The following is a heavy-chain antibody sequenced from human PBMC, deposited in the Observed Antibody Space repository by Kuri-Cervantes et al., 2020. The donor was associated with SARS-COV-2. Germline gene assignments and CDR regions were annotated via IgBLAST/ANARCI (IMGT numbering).Heavy chain of an antibody. Sequence: SVLVSCKASGGTFSSYASSWVRQAPGQGLEWMGGIIPLLGIANNAQKFQGRVTITADKSTSTAYMELSSLRSEDTAVYYCARDPEYDILTVRWGQGTLVTVSS. CDR3: ARDPEYDILTVR. CDR1: GGTFSSYA. V-gene: IGHV1-69*10. CDR2: IIPLLGIA. J-gene: IGHJ4*02. D-gene: IGHD3-9*01.